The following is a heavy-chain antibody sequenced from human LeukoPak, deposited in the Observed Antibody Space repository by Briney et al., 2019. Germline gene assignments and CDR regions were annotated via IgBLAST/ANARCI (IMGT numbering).Heavy chain of an antibody. CDR3: AKLSGLWFGEPYFDY. CDR2: ISGSGGST. V-gene: IGHV3-23*01. Sequence: GGSLRLSCAASGFTFSSYAMSWVRQAPGKGLEWVSVISGSGGSTYYADSVKGRFTISRDTSKNTLYLQMNSIRAEDTAVYYCAKLSGLWFGEPYFDYWGQGTLVTVSS. D-gene: IGHD3-10*01. CDR1: GFTFSSYA. J-gene: IGHJ4*02.